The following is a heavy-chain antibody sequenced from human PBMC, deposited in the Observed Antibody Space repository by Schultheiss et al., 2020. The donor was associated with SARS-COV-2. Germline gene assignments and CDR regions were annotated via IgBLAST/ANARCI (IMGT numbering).Heavy chain of an antibody. CDR2: IYPGDSDT. D-gene: IGHD3-22*01. CDR1: GYSFTSYW. V-gene: IGHV5-51*01. Sequence: GGSLRLSCKGSGYSFTSYWIGWVRQMPGKGLEWMGIIYPGDSDTRYSPSFQGHVTISADKSISTAYLQWSSLKASDTAMYYCARRQDYYDSSGYYYSYYYYGMDVWGQGTTVTVSS. J-gene: IGHJ6*02. CDR3: ARRQDYYDSSGYYYSYYYYGMDV.